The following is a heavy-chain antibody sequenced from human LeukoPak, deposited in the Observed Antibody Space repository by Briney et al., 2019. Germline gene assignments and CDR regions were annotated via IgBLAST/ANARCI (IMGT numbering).Heavy chain of an antibody. D-gene: IGHD2-21*02. CDR2: VNQDASEI. V-gene: IGHV3-7*01. CDR3: ATDRDNSDWQKRFDS. J-gene: IGHJ4*02. CDR1: GFTFSTYW. Sequence: GGSLRLSCAASGFTFSTYWMNWYRQAPGKGLEWVGNVNQDASEINYVDSVRGRFTISRDNAKNSLHLQMNSLRAEDTAVYYCATDRDNSDWQKRFDSWGRGTLVTVSS.